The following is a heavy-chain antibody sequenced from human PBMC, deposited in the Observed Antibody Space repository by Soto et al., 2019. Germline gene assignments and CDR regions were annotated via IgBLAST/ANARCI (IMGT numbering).Heavy chain of an antibody. D-gene: IGHD2-21*01. J-gene: IGHJ3*02. CDR2: IIPMLGVR. V-gene: IGHV1-69*02. Sequence: QVQLVQSGAEVKKPGSSVKVSCKDSGGTFSTYSMFWVRHAPGQGLEWMGRIIPMLGVRNFAQRFQDRVTITADKSTATVHMELSSLRSEDTALYYCTIGSWSGEVFDIWGQGTMVTVSS. CDR3: TIGSWSGEVFDI. CDR1: GGTFSTYS.